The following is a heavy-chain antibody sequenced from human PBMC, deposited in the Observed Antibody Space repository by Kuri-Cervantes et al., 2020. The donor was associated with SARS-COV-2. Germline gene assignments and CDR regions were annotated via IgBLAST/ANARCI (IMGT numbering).Heavy chain of an antibody. Sequence: GGLRLSCAASGFTFDDYTMHWVRQAPGKGLEWVSAISGSGGSTYYADSVKGRFTISRDNSKNTLYLQMNSLRAEDTAVYYCAKVGRGLGIAAAGTSWGQGTLVTVSS. V-gene: IGHV3-23*01. CDR3: AKVGRGLGIAAAGTS. CDR2: ISGSGGST. J-gene: IGHJ5*02. D-gene: IGHD6-13*01. CDR1: GFTFDDYT.